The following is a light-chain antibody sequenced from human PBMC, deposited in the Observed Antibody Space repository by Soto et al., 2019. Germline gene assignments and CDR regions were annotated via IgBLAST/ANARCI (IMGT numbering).Light chain of an antibody. Sequence: QSVLTQPASVSGSPGQSITISCTGTTSDVGGYNYVSWYQQHPGKVPKLLIHEVSNRPSGVSNRFSGSKSGNTASLTISGLQAEDEADYYCSSYTSSSTLGVFGTGTKVTVL. CDR3: SSYTSSSTLGV. CDR2: EVS. CDR1: TSDVGGYNY. J-gene: IGLJ1*01. V-gene: IGLV2-14*01.